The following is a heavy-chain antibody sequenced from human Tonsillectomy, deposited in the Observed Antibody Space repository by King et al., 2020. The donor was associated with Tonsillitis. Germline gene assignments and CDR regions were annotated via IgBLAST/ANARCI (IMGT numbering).Heavy chain of an antibody. CDR3: ARDSLTATRAFDL. Sequence: VQLVESGGGLVQPGGSLRLSCAASGFTFSSYWMSWGRQAPGKGLEWGANIKQDGSEVYYVDSVTGRLTISRDNAENSLYLQMNSLRAEDTAVYYCARDSLTATRAFDLWGRGTLVTVSS. V-gene: IGHV3-7*03. CDR1: GFTFSSYW. D-gene: IGHD1-14*01. CDR2: IKQDGSEV. J-gene: IGHJ2*01.